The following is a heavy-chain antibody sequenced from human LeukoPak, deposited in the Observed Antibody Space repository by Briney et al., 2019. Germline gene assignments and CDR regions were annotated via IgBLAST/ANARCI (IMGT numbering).Heavy chain of an antibody. CDR1: GGSISIYY. D-gene: IGHD6-13*01. CDR2: IYTSGST. CDR3: ARDKGAAGTFDY. Sequence: SETLSLTCTVSGGSISIYYWNWIRQPAGKRLEWIGRIYTSGSTNYNPSLKSRVTMSVDTSKNQFSLNLSSVTAADTAVYYCARDKGAAGTFDYWGQGTLVTVSS. J-gene: IGHJ4*02. V-gene: IGHV4-4*07.